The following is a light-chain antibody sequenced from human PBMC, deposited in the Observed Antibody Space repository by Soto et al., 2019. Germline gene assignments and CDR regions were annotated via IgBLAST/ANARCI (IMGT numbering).Light chain of an antibody. CDR1: TGAVATGHY. Sequence: QAVVTQEPSLTVSPGGTVTLTCGSSTGAVATGHYTYWFHQKPGQAPRPLIYDTSNKFSWTPSRFSGSLLGGKAALTLSGAQHEDESDYYCLLYSGGYVFGAGTKVTVL. J-gene: IGLJ1*01. CDR2: DTS. V-gene: IGLV7-46*01. CDR3: LLYSGGYV.